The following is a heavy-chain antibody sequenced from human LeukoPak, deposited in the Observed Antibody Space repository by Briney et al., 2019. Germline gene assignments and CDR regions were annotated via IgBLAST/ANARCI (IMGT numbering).Heavy chain of an antibody. CDR2: IYYTGST. Sequence: PSETLSLTCTVSGDSISIRGYYWRWIRQHPGKGLDWIGYIYYTGSTYYNPSLKSRVTIAVDTSKNQFSLQLSSVTAADTAVYYCARYLDSTGYLDYWGQGTLVTVSS. J-gene: IGHJ4*02. V-gene: IGHV4-31*03. CDR1: GDSISIRGYY. CDR3: ARYLDSTGYLDY. D-gene: IGHD3-22*01.